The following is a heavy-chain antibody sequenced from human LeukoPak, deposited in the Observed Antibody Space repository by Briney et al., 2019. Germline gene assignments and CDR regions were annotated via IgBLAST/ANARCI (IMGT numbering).Heavy chain of an antibody. Sequence: SETLSLTCTVSGGSISSYYWSWIRQPPGKGLEWIGYIYYSGSTNYNPSLKSRVTISVDTSKNQFSLKLSSVTAADTAVYYCARAEDDYDDFLFDYWGQGTLVTVSS. CDR2: IYYSGST. J-gene: IGHJ4*02. D-gene: IGHD4-17*01. CDR3: ARAEDDYDDFLFDY. CDR1: GGSISSYY. V-gene: IGHV4-59*01.